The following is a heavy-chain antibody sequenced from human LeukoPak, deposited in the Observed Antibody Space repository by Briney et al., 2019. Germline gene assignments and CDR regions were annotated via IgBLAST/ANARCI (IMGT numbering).Heavy chain of an antibody. CDR1: GGTFSSYA. Sequence: SVKVSCKASGGTFSSYAISWVRQAPGQGLEWMGRIIPILGIANYAQKFQGRVTITADKSTSTAYMELSSLRSEDTAVHYCARAFNSGSYALHYWGQGTLVTVSS. D-gene: IGHD1-26*01. CDR3: ARAFNSGSYALHY. CDR2: IIPILGIA. J-gene: IGHJ4*02. V-gene: IGHV1-69*04.